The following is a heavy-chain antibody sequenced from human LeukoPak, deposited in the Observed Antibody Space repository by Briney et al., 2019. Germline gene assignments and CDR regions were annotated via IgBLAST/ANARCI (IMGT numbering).Heavy chain of an antibody. CDR2: IYPGDSDT. D-gene: IGHD6-13*01. CDR1: GYSFTSHW. CDR3: ARRSPYSSSWYLDY. Sequence: GESLKISCKGSGYSFTSHWIGWVRQMPGEGLEWMGLIYPGDSDTRYSPSFQGQVTISADKSISTAYLQWSSLKASDTAMYYCARRSPYSSSWYLDYWGQGTLVTVSS. J-gene: IGHJ4*02. V-gene: IGHV5-51*01.